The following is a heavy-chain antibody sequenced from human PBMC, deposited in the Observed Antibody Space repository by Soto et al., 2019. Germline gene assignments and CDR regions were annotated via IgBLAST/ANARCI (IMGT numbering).Heavy chain of an antibody. CDR2: IYYSGST. CDR1: GGSISSGDYY. CDR3: ARDRRDDYGDWYFDL. Sequence: QVQLQESGPGLVKPSQTLSLTCTVSGGSISSGDYYWSWMRQPPGKGLEWIGYIYYSGSTYYNPSLKSRVTISVDTSKNQFSLKLSSVTAADTAVYYCARDRRDDYGDWYFDLWGRGTLVTVSS. D-gene: IGHD4-17*01. V-gene: IGHV4-30-4*01. J-gene: IGHJ2*01.